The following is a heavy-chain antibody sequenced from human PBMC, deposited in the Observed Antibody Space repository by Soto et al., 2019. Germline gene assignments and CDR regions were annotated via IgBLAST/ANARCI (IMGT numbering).Heavy chain of an antibody. D-gene: IGHD2-2*01. CDR3: EQNITSRIES. V-gene: IGHV1-18*01. CDR2: ISTYNSYT. J-gene: IGHJ5*01. CDR1: GYTFRNYG. Sequence: QVQLVQSGAELRKPWASVKVSCKTSGYTFRNYGISWVRQAPGQGLEWMVWISTYNSYTHSAKKFQGRVIMTLESSTSSAFFALTNLSTDDTAFYYCEQNITSRIESWGQGTLVTVSS.